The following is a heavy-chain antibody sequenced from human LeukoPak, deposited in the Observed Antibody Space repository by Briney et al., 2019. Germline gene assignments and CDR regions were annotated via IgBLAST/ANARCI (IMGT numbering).Heavy chain of an antibody. CDR2: VIPILGIA. Sequence: GASAKISSKASGGTFISYTISWVRQAPGQGLEWMGRVIPILGIANYSQKFQGRVTITSDKSTSKAYMEMRSLKYEDTDVYYSAREPYCSSTSCYNNGFDLWGQGTLVTVSS. D-gene: IGHD2-2*01. CDR1: GGTFISYT. J-gene: IGHJ5*02. CDR3: AREPYCSSTSCYNNGFDL. V-gene: IGHV1-69*04.